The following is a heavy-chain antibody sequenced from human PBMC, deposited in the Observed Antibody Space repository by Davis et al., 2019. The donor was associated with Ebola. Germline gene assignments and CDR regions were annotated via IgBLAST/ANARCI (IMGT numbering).Heavy chain of an antibody. CDR3: AKEEGTKGHWLPHFDY. D-gene: IGHD6-19*01. J-gene: IGHJ4*02. CDR2: VSYDGRTT. CDR1: GFIFRNAW. Sequence: GESLKISCAASGFIFRNAWVSWVRKAPGKGLEWVAVVSYDGRTTYYADSLKGRFTISRDNSKNTLYLQINSLRSEDTAEYYCAKEEGTKGHWLPHFDYWGQGTPVTVSS. V-gene: IGHV3-33*03.